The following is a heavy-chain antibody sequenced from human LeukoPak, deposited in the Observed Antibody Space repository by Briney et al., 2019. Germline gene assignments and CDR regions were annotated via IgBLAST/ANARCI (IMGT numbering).Heavy chain of an antibody. CDR3: ARRYSGYDHVDY. D-gene: IGHD5-12*01. V-gene: IGHV4-39*01. CDR1: GGSITSSTYY. CDR2: IYHSGST. Sequence: SETLSLTCTVSGGSITSSTYYWDWIRQPPGKGLEWIGSIYHSGSTYYNPSLKSRVTISAGTSKNQFSLKLSSVTAADTAMYYCARRYSGYDHVDYWGQGTLITVSS. J-gene: IGHJ4*02.